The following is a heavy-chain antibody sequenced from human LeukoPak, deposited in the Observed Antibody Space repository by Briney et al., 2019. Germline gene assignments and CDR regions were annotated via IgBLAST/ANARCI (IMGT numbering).Heavy chain of an antibody. CDR2: ISGSGGST. J-gene: IGHJ4*02. CDR1: GFTFSSYD. Sequence: GGSLRLSCAASGFTFSSYDMSWLRQAPGKGLEWVSAISGSGGSTYYADSVKGRFTISRDNSKNTLYLQMNSLRAEDTAVYYCAKIGNYYGSGSYYTLWGQGTLVTVSS. D-gene: IGHD3-10*01. V-gene: IGHV3-23*01. CDR3: AKIGNYYGSGSYYTL.